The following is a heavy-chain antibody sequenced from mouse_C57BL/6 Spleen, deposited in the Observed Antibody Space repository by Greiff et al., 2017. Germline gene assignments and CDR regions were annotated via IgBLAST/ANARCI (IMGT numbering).Heavy chain of an antibody. CDR2: INYDGSST. D-gene: IGHD2-1*01. V-gene: IGHV5-16*01. CDR3: ARVYYCNYDFAY. Sequence: EVQRVESEGGLVQPGSSMKLSCTASGFTFSDYYMAWVRQVPEKGLEWVANINYDGSSTYYLDSLKSRFIISRDNAKNILYLQMSSLKSEDTATYYCARVYYCNYDFAYWGQGTTLTVSS. J-gene: IGHJ2*01. CDR1: GFTFSDYY.